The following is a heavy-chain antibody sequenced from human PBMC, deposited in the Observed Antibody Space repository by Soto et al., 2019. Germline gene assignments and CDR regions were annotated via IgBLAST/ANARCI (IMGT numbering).Heavy chain of an antibody. J-gene: IGHJ4*02. CDR3: ARMDDSSSPPSRY. CDR1: GFTFSSYG. V-gene: IGHV3-33*01. Sequence: GGSLRLSCAASGFTFSSYGMHWVRQAPGKGLEWVAVIWYDGSNKYYADSVKGRFTIPRDNSKNTLYLQMNSLRAEDTAVYYCARMDDSSSPPSRYWGQGTLVTVSS. CDR2: IWYDGSNK. D-gene: IGHD6-13*01.